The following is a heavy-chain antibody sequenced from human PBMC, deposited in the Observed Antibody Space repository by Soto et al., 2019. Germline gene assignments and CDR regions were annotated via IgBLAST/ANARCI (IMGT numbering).Heavy chain of an antibody. J-gene: IGHJ4*02. CDR3: ARTGIVAAGLPDFDY. D-gene: IGHD6-13*01. V-gene: IGHV4-34*01. CDR1: GGSFSGYY. Sequence: PSETLSLTCAVYGGSFSGYYWSWIRQPPGKGLEWIGEINHSGSTNYNPSLKSRVTISVDTSKNQFSLKLSSVTAADTAVYYCARTGIVAAGLPDFDYWGQGP. CDR2: INHSGST.